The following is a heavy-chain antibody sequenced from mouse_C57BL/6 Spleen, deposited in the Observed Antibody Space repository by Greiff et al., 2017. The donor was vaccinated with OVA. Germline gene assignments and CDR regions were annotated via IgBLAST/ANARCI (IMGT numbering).Heavy chain of an antibody. CDR2: IYPGSGST. Sequence: VQLQQSGAELAKPGASVKLSCKASGYTFTSYWMHWVKQRPGQGLEWIGDIYPGSGSTNYNEKFKSKATLTVDTSSSTAYMQLSSLTSEDSAVYYCAKSSGYPDYWGQGTTLTVSS. CDR1: GYTFTSYW. J-gene: IGHJ2*01. CDR3: AKSSGYPDY. V-gene: IGHV1-55*01. D-gene: IGHD3-2*02.